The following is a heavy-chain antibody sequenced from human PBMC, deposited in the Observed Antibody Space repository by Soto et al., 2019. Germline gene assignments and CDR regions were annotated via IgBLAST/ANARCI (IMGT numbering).Heavy chain of an antibody. CDR1: GYSFTTYW. J-gene: IGHJ6*02. CDR2: IYPGDSDT. CDR3: ARHSEFPHYNSYYGMDV. V-gene: IGHV5-51*01. D-gene: IGHD3-10*01. Sequence: GESLKISCKDSGYSFTTYWIGWVRQMPGKGLEWMGMIYPGDSDTRYSPSFQGQVTISADKSISTAYLQWSSLKASDTAMYFCARHSEFPHYNSYYGMDVWGRGTTVTVYS.